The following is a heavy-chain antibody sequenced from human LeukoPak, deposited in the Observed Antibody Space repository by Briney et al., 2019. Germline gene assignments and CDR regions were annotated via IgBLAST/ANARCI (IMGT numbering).Heavy chain of an antibody. CDR1: GFTVSSNY. CDR2: IYSGGST. V-gene: IGHV3-53*01. J-gene: IGHJ4*02. Sequence: PGGPLRLSCAASGFTVSSNYMSWVRQAPGRGLEWVSVIYSGGSTYYADSVKGRFTISRDNSKNTLYLQMNSLRAEDTAVYYCASNLGIDSSVSYWGQGTLVTVSS. D-gene: IGHD3-22*01. CDR3: ASNLGIDSSVSY.